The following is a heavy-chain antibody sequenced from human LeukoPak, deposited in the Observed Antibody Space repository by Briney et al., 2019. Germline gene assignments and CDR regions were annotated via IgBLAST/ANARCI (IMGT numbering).Heavy chain of an antibody. D-gene: IGHD3-22*01. CDR3: ARLYYDSSGYYQICYFDY. CDR2: IYYSGST. V-gene: IGHV4-39*01. J-gene: IGHJ4*02. CDR1: GGSISSSSYY. Sequence: SETLSLTCTVSGGSISSSSYYWGWIRQPQGKGLEWIGSIYYSGSTYYNPSLKSRVTISVDTSKNQFSLNLSSVTAADTAVYYCARLYYDSSGYYQICYFDYWGQGTLVTVSS.